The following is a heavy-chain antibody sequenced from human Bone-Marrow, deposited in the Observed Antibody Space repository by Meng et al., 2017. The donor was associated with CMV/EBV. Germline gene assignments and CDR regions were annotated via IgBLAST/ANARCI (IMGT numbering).Heavy chain of an antibody. V-gene: IGHV3-23*01. J-gene: IGHJ4*02. D-gene: IGHD4-17*01. CDR1: GVTLTTYD. CDR3: AAKMNGDYAFEY. CDR2: KGRGGKE. Sequence: WAAAGVTLTTYDRRWERKETGKGEEGERVKGRGGKEKKEERVKGRFTNSRENSKKTVYLQMNSLGDEETAVYYCAAKMNGDYAFEYWGQGSLVTVSS.